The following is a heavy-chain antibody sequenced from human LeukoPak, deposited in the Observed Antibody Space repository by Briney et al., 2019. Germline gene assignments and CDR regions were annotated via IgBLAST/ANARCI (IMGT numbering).Heavy chain of an antibody. CDR1: GGTFSSYA. D-gene: IGHD2-2*01. J-gene: IGHJ6*02. CDR2: IIPILGIA. V-gene: IGHV1-69*04. Sequence: GSSVKVSCKASGGTFSSYAISWVRQAPGQGLEWMGRIIPILGIANYAQKFQGRVTITADKSTSTAYMELSSLRSEDTAVYYCARDRWPPFLPAARYYYYGMDVWGQGTTVTVSS. CDR3: ARDRWPPFLPAARYYYYGMDV.